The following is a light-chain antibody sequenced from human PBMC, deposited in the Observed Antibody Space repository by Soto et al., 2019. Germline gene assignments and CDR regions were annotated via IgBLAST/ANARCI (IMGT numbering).Light chain of an antibody. Sequence: QSVLTQPASVSGSPGQSITISCAGTMRDVGAYNLVSWYQQHPGRAPQLIIYEVRNRPSGISFRFPGSKSGNTASLTISGLQAEYEADYYCSSYTSTSSLIFGGG. CDR3: SSYTSTSSLI. V-gene: IGLV2-14*01. CDR1: MRDVGAYNL. CDR2: EVR. J-gene: IGLJ2*01.